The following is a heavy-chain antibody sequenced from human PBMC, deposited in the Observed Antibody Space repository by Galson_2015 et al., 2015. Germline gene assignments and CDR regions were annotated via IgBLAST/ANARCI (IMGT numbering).Heavy chain of an antibody. CDR3: ARAGEGTVTMGYYFDY. V-gene: IGHV3-48*02. D-gene: IGHD4-17*01. CDR1: GFTFSSYS. J-gene: IGHJ4*02. CDR2: ISSSSSTI. Sequence: SLRLSCAASGFTFSSYSMNWVRQAPGKGLEWVSYISSSSSTIYYADSVKGRFTISRDNAKNSLYLQMNSLRDEDTAVYYCARAGEGTVTMGYYFDYWGQGTLVTVSS.